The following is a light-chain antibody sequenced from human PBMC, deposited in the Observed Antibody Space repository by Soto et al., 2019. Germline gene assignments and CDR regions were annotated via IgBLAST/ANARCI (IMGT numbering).Light chain of an antibody. CDR1: SSNIGAGSD. J-gene: IGLJ3*02. V-gene: IGLV1-40*01. CDR2: GNN. CDR3: QSYDSSLRGWV. Sequence: QSVLTQPPSVSGAPGQRVTISCTGSSSNIGAGSDVHWFQQLPGTAPKLLIYGNNNRPSGVPDRFSGSKSGTSASLAITGIQAEDERDYYCQSYDSSLRGWVFGGGTKLTVL.